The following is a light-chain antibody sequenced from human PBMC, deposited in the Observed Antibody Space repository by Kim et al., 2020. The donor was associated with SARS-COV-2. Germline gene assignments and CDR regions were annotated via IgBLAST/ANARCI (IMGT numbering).Light chain of an antibody. CDR1: QGISYD. J-gene: IGKJ1*01. Sequence: ASVGDRVTITCRPSQGISYDLGWYQQKPGKAPKLLIYAATSLQSGVPSRFSGSASGPEFTLTISSLQPEDFATYYCLQDFNYPWTFGQGTKVDIK. CDR3: LQDFNYPWT. CDR2: AAT. V-gene: IGKV1-6*01.